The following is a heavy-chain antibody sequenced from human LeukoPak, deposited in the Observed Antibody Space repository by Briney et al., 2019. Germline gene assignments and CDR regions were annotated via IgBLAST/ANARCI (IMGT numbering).Heavy chain of an antibody. J-gene: IGHJ6*02. CDR3: ATGVLPYYYYYGMDV. CDR1: GYTFTSYA. V-gene: IGHV1-8*02. Sequence: ASVKVSCKASGYTFTSYAMNWVRQATGQGLEWMGWMNPNSGNTGYAQKFQGRVTMTRNTSISTAYMELSSLRSEDTAVYYCATGVLPYYYYYGMDVWGQGTTVTVSS. D-gene: IGHD4/OR15-4a*01. CDR2: MNPNSGNT.